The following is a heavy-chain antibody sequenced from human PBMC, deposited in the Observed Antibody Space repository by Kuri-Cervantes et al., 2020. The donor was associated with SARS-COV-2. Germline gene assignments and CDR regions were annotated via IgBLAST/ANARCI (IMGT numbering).Heavy chain of an antibody. Sequence: GSLRLSCAVSGGSISTTNYYWAWIRQPPGKGPEWIASIYYTGSTSYKPSPKTRANISLDTSKNQFSLNLRSVTAADTAVYFCAKNPFPEVGNTGWAFDIWGQGTVVTVSS. D-gene: IGHD1-14*01. CDR1: GGSISTTNYY. CDR3: AKNPFPEVGNTGWAFDI. CDR2: IYYTGST. V-gene: IGHV4-39*07. J-gene: IGHJ3*02.